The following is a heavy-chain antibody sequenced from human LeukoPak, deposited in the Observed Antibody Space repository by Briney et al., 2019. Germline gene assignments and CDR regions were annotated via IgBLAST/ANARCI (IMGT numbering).Heavy chain of an antibody. V-gene: IGHV1-69*05. D-gene: IGHD3-16*02. CDR3: ARLYRPHDAFDI. Sequence: ASVKVSCKASGGTFSSYTISWVRQAPGQGLEWMGRIIPIFGTANYAQKFQGRVAITTDESTSTAYMELSSLRSEDTAVYYCARLYRPHDAFDIWGQGTMVTVSS. CDR2: IIPIFGTA. CDR1: GGTFSSYT. J-gene: IGHJ3*02.